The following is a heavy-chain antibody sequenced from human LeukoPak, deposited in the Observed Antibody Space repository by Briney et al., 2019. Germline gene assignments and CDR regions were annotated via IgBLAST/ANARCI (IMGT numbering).Heavy chain of an antibody. J-gene: IGHJ4*02. D-gene: IGHD3-22*01. Sequence: GGSLRLSCAASGFTFSSYTMNWVRQAPGKGLEWVSSISSSSTYIYYADSVEGRFTISRDNAENSLFLEMNSLRAEDTAVYYCARDLGTTMITSLGYWGQGTLVTVCS. V-gene: IGHV3-21*01. CDR3: ARDLGTTMITSLGY. CDR1: GFTFSSYT. CDR2: ISSSSTYI.